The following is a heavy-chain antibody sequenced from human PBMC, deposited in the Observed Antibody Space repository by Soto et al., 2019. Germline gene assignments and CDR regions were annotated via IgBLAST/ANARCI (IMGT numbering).Heavy chain of an antibody. CDR1: GGTFSSYA. V-gene: IGHV1-69*14. D-gene: IGHD5-12*01. CDR3: VRVVAIPGYPDN. Sequence: QVQLVQAGAEVRQPASSVKVSCKTSGGTFSSYAISWVRQAPGQGLEWMGGIVPIVDTSTYAQKFQGRVTITAHTPPSTVYMELSSLRSDDTAVYYCVRVVAIPGYPDNWGQGTLVTVSS. J-gene: IGHJ4*02. CDR2: IVPIVDTS.